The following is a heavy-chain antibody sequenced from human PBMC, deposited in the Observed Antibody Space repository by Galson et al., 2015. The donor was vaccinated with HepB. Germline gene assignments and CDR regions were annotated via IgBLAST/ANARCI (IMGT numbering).Heavy chain of an antibody. Sequence: SLRLSCAASGFTFSSYSMNWVRQAPGKGLEWVSYISSSSSTIYYADSVEGRFTISRDNAKNSLYLQMNSLRDEDTAVYYCAREGGPWLLRLGELSFPNYYYYGMDVWGQGTTVTVSS. CDR3: AREGGPWLLRLGELSFPNYYYYGMDV. V-gene: IGHV3-48*02. CDR2: ISSSSSTI. CDR1: GFTFSSYS. J-gene: IGHJ6*02. D-gene: IGHD3-16*02.